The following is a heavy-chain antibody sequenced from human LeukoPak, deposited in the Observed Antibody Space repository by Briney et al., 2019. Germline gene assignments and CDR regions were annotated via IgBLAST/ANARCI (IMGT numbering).Heavy chain of an antibody. CDR3: ARVEQLVGPWWFDP. J-gene: IGHJ5*02. CDR2: IYYSVST. Sequence: PSEALSLTCTVSGGSISSYYWSWIRQPPGKGLEWIGYIYYSVSTNYNPSLKSRVTISVDTSKNQFSLKLSSVTAADTAVYYCARVEQLVGPWWFDPWGQGTLVTVSS. D-gene: IGHD6-13*01. V-gene: IGHV4-59*01. CDR1: GGSISSYY.